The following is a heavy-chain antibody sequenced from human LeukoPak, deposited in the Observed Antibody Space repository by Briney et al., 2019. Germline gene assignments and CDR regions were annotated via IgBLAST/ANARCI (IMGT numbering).Heavy chain of an antibody. CDR3: AKEGVGESGYYHLYYYYGMDV. J-gene: IGHJ6*02. V-gene: IGHV3-30*18. CDR1: GFTFSSYG. Sequence: GGSLRLSCAASGFTFSSYGMHWVRQAPGKGLGWVAVISYDGSNKYYADSVKGRFTISRDNSKNTLYLQMNSLRAEDTAVYYCAKEGVGESGYYHLYYYYGMDVWGQGTTVTVSS. CDR2: ISYDGSNK. D-gene: IGHD3-22*01.